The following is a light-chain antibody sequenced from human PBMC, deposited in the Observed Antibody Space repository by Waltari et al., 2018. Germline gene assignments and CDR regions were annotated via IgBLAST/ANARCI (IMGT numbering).Light chain of an antibody. CDR3: LLYYRGSWV. CDR2: STS. CDR1: TAAVTATYY. Sequence: QTVVTQEPSLTVSPGGTVTLTCASSTAAVTATYYANWFQQKPGQSPTSLIYSTSEKHSWTPARFSGSLLGGKATLTLSGVRPEDEADYYCLLYYRGSWVFGGGTKLTVL. V-gene: IGLV7-43*01. J-gene: IGLJ2*01.